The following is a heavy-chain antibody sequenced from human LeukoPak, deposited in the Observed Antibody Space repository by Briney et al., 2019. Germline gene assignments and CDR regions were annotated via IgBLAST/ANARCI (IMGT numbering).Heavy chain of an antibody. CDR3: ARDVGSGGGTFPTYHFDF. CDR1: GGSISSYY. CDR2: IYSSGDT. Sequence: SETLSLTCTVSGGSISSYYWDWIRQPARKGLEWIGRIYSSGDTNYNPSLKSRVTMSVDTSKNQFSLRLSSLTAADTAVYYCARDVGSGGGTFPTYHFDFWGQGTLVTVSS. J-gene: IGHJ4*02. V-gene: IGHV4-4*07. D-gene: IGHD3-10*01.